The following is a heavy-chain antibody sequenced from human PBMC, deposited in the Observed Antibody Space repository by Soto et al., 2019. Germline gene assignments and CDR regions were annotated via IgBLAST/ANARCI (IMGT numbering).Heavy chain of an antibody. CDR1: GFTFSTYA. J-gene: IGHJ4*02. Sequence: GGSLRLSCAASGFTFSTYAMSWVRQAPGKGLEWVSSISVGGGGTYYVDSVRGRSTISRDDSQKTLSLQINSLRAEDTAVYYCAKNYYFDSWGQGTLVTVSS. V-gene: IGHV3-23*01. CDR3: AKNYYFDS. CDR2: ISVGGGGT.